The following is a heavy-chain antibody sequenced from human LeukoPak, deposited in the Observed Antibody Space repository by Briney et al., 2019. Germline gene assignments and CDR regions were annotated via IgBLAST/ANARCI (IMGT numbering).Heavy chain of an antibody. CDR3: ARTPVKEYCSSTSCSIDYHDAFDI. V-gene: IGHV4-59*08. Sequence: SETLSLTCTVSGGSISSYYWSWIRQPPGKGLEWIGYIYYSGSTNYNPSLKSRVTISVDTSKNQFSLNLTSVTAADTAVYYCARTPVKEYCSSTSCSIDYHDAFDIWGQGTMVTVSS. J-gene: IGHJ3*02. D-gene: IGHD2-2*01. CDR1: GGSISSYY. CDR2: IYYSGST.